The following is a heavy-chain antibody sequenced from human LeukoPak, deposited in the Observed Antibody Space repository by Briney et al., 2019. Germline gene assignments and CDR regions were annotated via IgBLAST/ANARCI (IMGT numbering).Heavy chain of an antibody. CDR2: IRYDGSNK. CDR1: GFTFSSYG. CDR3: AKAPGAVADPDY. J-gene: IGHJ4*02. V-gene: IGHV3-30*02. D-gene: IGHD6-19*01. Sequence: GGSLRLSCAASGFTFSSYGMHWVRQAPGKGLEWVAFIRYDGSNKYYADSVKGRFTISRDNSKNTLYLQMNSLRAEDTAVYYCAKAPGAVADPDYWGQGTLVTASS.